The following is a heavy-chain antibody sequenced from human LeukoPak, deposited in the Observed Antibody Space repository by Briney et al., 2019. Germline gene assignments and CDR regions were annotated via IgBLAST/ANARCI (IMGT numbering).Heavy chain of an antibody. J-gene: IGHJ5*02. CDR1: GGSISSYY. D-gene: IGHD3-3*01. CDR3: ARDFSYYDFWSGYYNAGSNWFDP. V-gene: IGHV4-4*07. CDR2: IYTSGST. Sequence: SETLSLTCTVSGGSISSYYWSWIRQPAGKGLEWIGRIYTSGSTNYNPSLKSRVTMSVDTSKNQFSLKLGSVTAADTAVYYCARDFSYYDFWSGYYNAGSNWFDPWGQGTLVTVSS.